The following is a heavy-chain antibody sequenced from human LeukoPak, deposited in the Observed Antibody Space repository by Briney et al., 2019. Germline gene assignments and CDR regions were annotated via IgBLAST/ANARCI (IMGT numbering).Heavy chain of an antibody. CDR3: ARGPRITMVRGVIKPFDY. D-gene: IGHD3-10*01. J-gene: IGHJ4*02. V-gene: IGHV4-34*01. Sequence: PSETLSLTCAVYGGSFSGYYWSWIRQPPGKGLEWIGEINHSGSTNYNPSLKSRVTISVDTSKNQFSVKLSSVTAADTAVYYCARGPRITMVRGVIKPFDYWGQGTLVTVSS. CDR2: INHSGST. CDR1: GGSFSGYY.